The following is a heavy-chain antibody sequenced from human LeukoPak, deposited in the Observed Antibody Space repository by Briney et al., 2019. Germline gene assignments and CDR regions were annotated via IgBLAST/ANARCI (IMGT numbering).Heavy chain of an antibody. V-gene: IGHV1-18*01. CDR1: GYTFTNYG. CDR2: ISGYNGYT. D-gene: IGHD1-1*01. Sequence: ASVKVSCKASGYTFTNYGLSWVRQAPGQGLEWMGWISGYNGYTTYSQNLQGRVTMTTDTSTSTAYMELRSLRSDDTAVYYCARRDWNDPHIDYWGQGTQVTVSS. J-gene: IGHJ4*02. CDR3: ARRDWNDPHIDY.